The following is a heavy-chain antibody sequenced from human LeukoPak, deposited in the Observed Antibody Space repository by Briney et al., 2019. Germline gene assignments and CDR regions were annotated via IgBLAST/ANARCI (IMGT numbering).Heavy chain of an antibody. Sequence: PSQTLSLTCTVSGGSISSGSYYWSWIRQPAGKGLEWIGRIYTSGSTNYNPSLKSRVTISVDTSKNQFSLKLSSVTAADTAVYYCASTTLDYYDSSGPPFDYWAREPWSPSPQ. V-gene: IGHV4-61*02. CDR3: ASTTLDYYDSSGPPFDY. CDR1: GGSISSGSYY. D-gene: IGHD3-22*01. CDR2: IYTSGST. J-gene: IGHJ4*02.